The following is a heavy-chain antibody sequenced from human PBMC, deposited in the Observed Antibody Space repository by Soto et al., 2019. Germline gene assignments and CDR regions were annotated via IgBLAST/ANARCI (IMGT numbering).Heavy chain of an antibody. V-gene: IGHV3-33*01. CDR3: ARIDCTANNFDPYYHYGMAL. D-gene: IGHD2-8*02. CDR2: IWYDGSIN. CDR1: GFTFNTYG. Sequence: PGGSLRLSCAASGFTFNTYGMHWARQIPGKGLQWVAIIWYDGSINYYADSVKGRFTISRDTSKNTLYLQMNSLKDGDTAVYYCARIDCTANNFDPYYHYGMALWGQGTTVTVSS. J-gene: IGHJ6*02.